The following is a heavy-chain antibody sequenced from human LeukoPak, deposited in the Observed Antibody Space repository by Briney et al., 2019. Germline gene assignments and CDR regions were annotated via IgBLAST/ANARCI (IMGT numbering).Heavy chain of an antibody. CDR3: ARDGENDAFDI. CDR2: ISSSSSYI. J-gene: IGHJ3*02. V-gene: IGHV3-21*01. CDR1: GFTFSSYS. Sequence: GGSLRLSCAASGFTFSSYSMNWVRQAPGKGLEWVSSISSSSSYIYYADSVKGRFTISRDNAKNSLYLQMNSLRAEDTAVYYCARDGENDAFDIWGQGTMVTVSS.